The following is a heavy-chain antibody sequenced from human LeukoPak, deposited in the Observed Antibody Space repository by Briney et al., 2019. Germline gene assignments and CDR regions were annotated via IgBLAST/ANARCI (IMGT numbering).Heavy chain of an antibody. V-gene: IGHV4-4*07. CDR3: ARARYYDYVWGSYRRYDY. CDR2: IYTSGST. D-gene: IGHD3-16*02. Sequence: PSETLSLTCTVSGGSISSYYWSWIRQPAGKGPEWIGRIYTSGSTNYNPSLKSRATISVDTSKNQFSVKLSSVTAADTAVYYCARARYYDYVWGSYRRYDYWGQGTLVTVSS. J-gene: IGHJ4*02. CDR1: GGSISSYY.